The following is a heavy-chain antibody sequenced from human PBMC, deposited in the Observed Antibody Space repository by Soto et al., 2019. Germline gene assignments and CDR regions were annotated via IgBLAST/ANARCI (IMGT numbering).Heavy chain of an antibody. Sequence: QVQLVESGGGVVQPGRSLRLSCAASGFTFSSYGMHWVRQAPGKGLEWVAVISKDGSVKYYADSVKGRFTISRDTSKNTLYLQMYSLGAEDTAAYYCTGEVASGYWGQGTLVTVSS. D-gene: IGHD2-8*02. CDR2: ISKDGSVK. V-gene: IGHV3-30*03. J-gene: IGHJ4*02. CDR1: GFTFSSYG. CDR3: TGEVASGY.